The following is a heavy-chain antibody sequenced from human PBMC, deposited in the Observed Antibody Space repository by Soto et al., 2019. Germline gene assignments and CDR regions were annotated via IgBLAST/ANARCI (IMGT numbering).Heavy chain of an antibody. D-gene: IGHD1-26*01. CDR3: ARVGICGSYYLNYYYGMDV. J-gene: IGHJ6*02. Sequence: ASVKVSCKASGYTFTSYGISWVRQAPGQGLEWMGWISAYNGNTNYAQKLQGRVTMTTDTSTSTAYMELRSLRSDDTAVYYCARVGICGSYYLNYYYGMDVWGQGTTVTVSS. V-gene: IGHV1-18*01. CDR2: ISAYNGNT. CDR1: GYTFTSYG.